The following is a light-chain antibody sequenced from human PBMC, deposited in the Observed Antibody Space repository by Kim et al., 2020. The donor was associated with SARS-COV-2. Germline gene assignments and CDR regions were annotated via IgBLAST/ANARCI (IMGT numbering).Light chain of an antibody. V-gene: IGLV1-44*01. CDR2: SND. CDR3: ATWDDSLNGFWV. J-gene: IGLJ3*02. CDR1: SSNIGTNT. Sequence: QGVTISCSGSSSNIGTNTVSWYQQLPGTAPKLLIHSNDQRPSGVPDRFSGSKSGTSASLAISGLQSEDDADYYCATWDDSLNGFWVFGGGTRLTVL.